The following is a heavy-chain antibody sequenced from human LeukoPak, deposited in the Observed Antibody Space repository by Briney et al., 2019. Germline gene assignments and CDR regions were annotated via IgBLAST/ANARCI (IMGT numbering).Heavy chain of an antibody. J-gene: IGHJ4*02. Sequence: SETLSLTCAVYGVSFSGYYWSWIRQPPGKGLEWIGEINHSGSTNYNPSLKSRVTISVDTSKNQFSLKLSSVTAADTAVYYCAGEGYDSSGYPPLGYWGQGTLVTVSS. V-gene: IGHV4-34*01. CDR2: INHSGST. D-gene: IGHD3-22*01. CDR3: AGEGYDSSGYPPLGY. CDR1: GVSFSGYY.